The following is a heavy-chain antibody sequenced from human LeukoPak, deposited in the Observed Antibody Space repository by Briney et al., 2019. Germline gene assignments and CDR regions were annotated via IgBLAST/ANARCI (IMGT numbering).Heavy chain of an antibody. D-gene: IGHD4/OR15-4a*01. CDR1: GGSISSSSYY. CDR2: VYYGRTT. V-gene: IGHV4-39*01. Sequence: SETLSLTCTVSGGSISSSSYYWGWIRQSPGEGLEWIGSVYYGRTTYYSPSLDSRVTISLDTSANQFSLQLNSVTAADTAVYYCVRHDGRGGATMGAFDSWGQGSLVTVSS. CDR3: VRHDGRGGATMGAFDS. J-gene: IGHJ5*01.